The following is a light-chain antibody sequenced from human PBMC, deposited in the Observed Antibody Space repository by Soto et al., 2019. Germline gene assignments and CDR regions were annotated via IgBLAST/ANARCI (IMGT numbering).Light chain of an antibody. J-gene: IGLJ1*01. Sequence: QSALTQPASVSGSPGQSITISCTGTSSNVGSYNYVSWYQQHPGKAPKLMIFEVNKRPSGVSNRFSGSKSGNTASLTISGLKAEDEADYYCSSYRGTPTYVFGTGTKLTVL. CDR2: EVN. CDR3: SSYRGTPTYV. V-gene: IGLV2-14*01. CDR1: SSNVGSYNY.